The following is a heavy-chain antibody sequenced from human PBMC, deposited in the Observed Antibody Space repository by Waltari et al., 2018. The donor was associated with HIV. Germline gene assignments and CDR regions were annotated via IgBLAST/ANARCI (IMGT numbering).Heavy chain of an antibody. Sequence: EVQLVESGGDLVQHGRSLRLSCAASGFTFDDYAMHWVRQAPGKGLEWVSGINWNSDNIGYADSVKDRFTISRDHAKNSLYLQMNSLRPEDTALYYCAKAYDSSGFQYYFDYWGQGTLVTVSS. D-gene: IGHD3-22*01. J-gene: IGHJ4*02. CDR3: AKAYDSSGFQYYFDY. V-gene: IGHV3-9*01. CDR2: INWNSDNI. CDR1: GFTFDDYA.